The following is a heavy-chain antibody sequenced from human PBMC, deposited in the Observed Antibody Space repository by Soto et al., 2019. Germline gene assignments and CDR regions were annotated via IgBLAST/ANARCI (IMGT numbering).Heavy chain of an antibody. V-gene: IGHV1-2*02. D-gene: IGHD2-2*01. J-gene: IGHJ6*02. Sequence: SVKLSFTASGCSFTGYYMHWVRQATGQGLEWMGWINPNSGGTNYAQKFQGRVTMTRDTSISTAYMELSRLRSDDTAVYCCARDHYCSSNSCHYYYYYGMDVWGQGTTATLSS. CDR3: ARDHYCSSNSCHYYYYYGMDV. CDR1: GCSFTGYY. CDR2: INPNSGGT.